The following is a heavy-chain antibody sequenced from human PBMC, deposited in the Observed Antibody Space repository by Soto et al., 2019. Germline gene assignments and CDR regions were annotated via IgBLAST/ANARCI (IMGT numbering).Heavy chain of an antibody. CDR1: GFSFSTYA. CDR3: AKAVCNPIQCSGRDDS. V-gene: IGHV3-23*01. CDR2: ISGSGDNA. Sequence: EVQLLESGGGLVQPGGSLRLSCAASGFSFSTYAMTWVRQAPGKGLEWVSGISGSGDNAFYADSVKGRFTISRDNSKNTVDLQLNSLTAEDTAVYYCAKAVCNPIQCSGRDDSWGQGTLVTVST. J-gene: IGHJ4*02. D-gene: IGHD3-10*02.